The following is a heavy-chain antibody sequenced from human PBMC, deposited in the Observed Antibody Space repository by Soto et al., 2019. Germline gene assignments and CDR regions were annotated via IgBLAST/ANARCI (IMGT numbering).Heavy chain of an antibody. D-gene: IGHD3-16*02. V-gene: IGHV3-74*01. J-gene: IGHJ4*02. Sequence: GGSLRLSCTPSGFSFSTYLMHWVRQAPGEGLAWVSRINMDGTTINYADSVKGRFTISRDNAKSTLYLQMNSLRDDDTAVYYCARAGSYRFDYWGLGTLVTVSS. CDR1: GFSFSTYL. CDR3: ARAGSYRFDY. CDR2: INMDGTTI.